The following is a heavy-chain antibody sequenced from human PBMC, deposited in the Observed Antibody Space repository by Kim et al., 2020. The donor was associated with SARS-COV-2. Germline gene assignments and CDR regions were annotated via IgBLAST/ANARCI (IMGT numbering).Heavy chain of an antibody. D-gene: IGHD6-25*01. CDR3: TRGGYSSGYRPNWFDP. V-gene: IGHV3-49*02. Sequence: ASVKGRFIISRDDSKSIDYLQMNSLKTEDTAVYYCTRGGYSSGYRPNWFDPWGQGTLVTVSS. J-gene: IGHJ5*02.